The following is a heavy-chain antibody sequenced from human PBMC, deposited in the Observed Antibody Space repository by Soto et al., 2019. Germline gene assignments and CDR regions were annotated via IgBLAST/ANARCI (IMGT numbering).Heavy chain of an antibody. J-gene: IGHJ5*02. CDR1: GGSISGGGYY. V-gene: IGHV4-31*03. Sequence: SATLSLTCTVSGGSISGGGYYWSWIRQHPGKGLAWIGYIYYSGSTYYNPSLKSRVTISVDTSKNQFSLKLSSVTAADTAVYYCARVKGGYCSGGSCYVHWFDPWGQGTLVTVSS. CDR3: ARVKGGYCSGGSCYVHWFDP. CDR2: IYYSGST. D-gene: IGHD2-15*01.